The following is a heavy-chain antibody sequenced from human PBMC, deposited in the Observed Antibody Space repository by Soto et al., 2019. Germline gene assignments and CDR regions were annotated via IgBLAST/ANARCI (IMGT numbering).Heavy chain of an antibody. J-gene: IGHJ6*02. D-gene: IGHD3-22*01. V-gene: IGHV4-30-2*01. Sequence: QLQLQESGSGLVKPSQTLSLTCVVSGGSISSGGYSWSWIRQPPGKGLEWIGHIYHSASTYYNPSLKSRVTISEDKSKNQFSLQLSSVTAADTAVYYCARSVDSSTVYGMDVRGQGATVTVSS. CDR1: GGSISSGGYS. CDR2: IYHSAST. CDR3: ARSVDSSTVYGMDV.